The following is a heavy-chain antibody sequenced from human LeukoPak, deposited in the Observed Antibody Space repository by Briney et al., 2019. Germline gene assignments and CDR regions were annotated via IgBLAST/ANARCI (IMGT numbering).Heavy chain of an antibody. D-gene: IGHD3-10*01. CDR2: IYYSGST. V-gene: IGHV4-59*08. CDR3: ARSMRGWGSGLYGMDV. J-gene: IGHJ6*02. CDR1: GVSISSYY. Sequence: AEPLSLTCTVSGVSISSYYWSWIRQPPGKGLEWMGYIYYSGSTNYNPSLKSRVTISVETSKNQLSLKLSSVTAADTAVYYCARSMRGWGSGLYGMDVWGQGTTVTVSS.